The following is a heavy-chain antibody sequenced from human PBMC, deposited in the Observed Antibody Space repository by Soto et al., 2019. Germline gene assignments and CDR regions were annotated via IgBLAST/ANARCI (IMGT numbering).Heavy chain of an antibody. CDR2: INSDGTTT. J-gene: IGHJ4*02. V-gene: IGHV3-74*01. CDR3: VRVMR. CDR1: GFTFNNFW. Sequence: EVQLVESGGGLVQPGGSLRLSCAASGFTFNNFWMYWVRQTPEKGLVWVSGINSDGTTTIYADSVKGRFTISRDNAKNTLYLQMNSLTVEDTAIYYCVRVMRWGQGTLVTVSS.